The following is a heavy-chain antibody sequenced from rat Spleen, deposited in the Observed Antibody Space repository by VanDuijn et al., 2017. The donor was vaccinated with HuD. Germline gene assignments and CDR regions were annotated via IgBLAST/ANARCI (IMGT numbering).Heavy chain of an antibody. J-gene: IGHJ2*01. D-gene: IGHD2-5*01. CDR2: FSFDGRTT. CDR1: GFTFSDYA. CDR3: TRGGYFRY. Sequence: EVQLVESDGGLVRPGRSLKLSCAASGFTFSDYAMAWVRQAPTEGLEWVATFSFDGRTTYYRDSVKGRFIISRDTAQNILYLQMNSPRSEDTATYYCTRGGYFRYWGQGVMVTVSS. V-gene: IGHV5-29*01.